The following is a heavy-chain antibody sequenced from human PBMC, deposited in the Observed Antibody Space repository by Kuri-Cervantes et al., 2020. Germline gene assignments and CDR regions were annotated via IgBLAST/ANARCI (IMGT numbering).Heavy chain of an antibody. CDR2: IYHSGST. Sequence: SETLSLTCAVSGGSISSGGYSWSWIRQPPGKGLEWIGYIYHSGSTYYNPSLKSRVTISVDRSKNQFSLKLRSVTAADTAVYYCARGNKGRVVAATSFDYWGLGTLVTVSS. J-gene: IGHJ4*02. CDR3: ARGNKGRVVAATSFDY. CDR1: GGSISSGGYS. D-gene: IGHD2-15*01. V-gene: IGHV4-30-2*01.